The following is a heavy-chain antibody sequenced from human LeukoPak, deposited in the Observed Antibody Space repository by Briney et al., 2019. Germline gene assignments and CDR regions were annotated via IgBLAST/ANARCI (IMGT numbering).Heavy chain of an antibody. D-gene: IGHD6-13*01. Sequence: ASVKVSCKASGYTFTSYYMHWVRQAPGQGLEWMGIINPSGGSTSYAQKFQGRVTMTRDMSTSTVYMEQSSLRSEDTAVYYCARDPRYSSSWYAYNYYYYYMDVWGKGTTVTVSS. CDR2: INPSGGST. CDR3: ARDPRYSSSWYAYNYYYYYMDV. V-gene: IGHV1-46*01. CDR1: GYTFTSYY. J-gene: IGHJ6*03.